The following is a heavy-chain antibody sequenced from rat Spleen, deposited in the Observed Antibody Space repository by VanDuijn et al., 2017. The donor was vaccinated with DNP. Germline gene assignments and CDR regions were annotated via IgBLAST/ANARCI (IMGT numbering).Heavy chain of an antibody. J-gene: IGHJ2*01. CDR2: IRDKANGYTT. V-gene: IGHV7-7*01. Sequence: EVKLLESGGGLVQPGGSMRLSCAASGFTFTDFYMNWIRQPAGKAPEWLGFIRDKANGYTTEYNPSVKGRFTISRDNTQNMLYLQMNTLRAEDTATYYCARRITVDYWGQGVMVTVSS. CDR3: ARRITVDY. CDR1: GFTFTDFY. D-gene: IGHD1-10*01.